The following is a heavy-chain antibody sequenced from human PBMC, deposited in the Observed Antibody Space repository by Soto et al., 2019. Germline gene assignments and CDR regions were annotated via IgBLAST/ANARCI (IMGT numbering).Heavy chain of an antibody. Sequence: QVHLVQSGAEVKKPGASVKVSCKASGYTFTSYGITWVRQAPGRGLEGMGWISAHNGNTDYAQKLQGRVIVNRDTSTRTAYMALRSLISDDTAVYYCARGRYGDYWGQGALVTVSS. CDR3: ARGRYGDY. J-gene: IGHJ4*02. CDR2: ISAHNGNT. CDR1: GYTFTSYG. V-gene: IGHV1-18*01. D-gene: IGHD1-1*01.